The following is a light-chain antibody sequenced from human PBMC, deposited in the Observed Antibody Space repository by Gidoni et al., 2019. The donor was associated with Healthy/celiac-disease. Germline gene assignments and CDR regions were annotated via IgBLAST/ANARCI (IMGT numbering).Light chain of an antibody. V-gene: IGKV3-11*01. CDR2: DAS. CDR3: QQRSNWPPT. Sequence: EIVLTQSPATLSLSPGERATLSCRASQSVSSYLAWYQQKPGQAPRLLIYDASNRATGIPAMFSGSGSGTDFTLTISSLDPEVFAVYYCQQRSNWPPTFGQGTKVEIK. J-gene: IGKJ1*01. CDR1: QSVSSY.